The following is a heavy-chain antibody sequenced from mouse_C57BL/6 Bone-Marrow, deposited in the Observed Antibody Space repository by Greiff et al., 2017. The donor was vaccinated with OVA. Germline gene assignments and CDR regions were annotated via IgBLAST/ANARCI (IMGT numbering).Heavy chain of an antibody. CDR2: INPSNGGT. J-gene: IGHJ2*01. CDR1: GYTFTSYW. D-gene: IGHD2-4*01. V-gene: IGHV1-53*01. Sequence: VQLQQPGTDLVKPGASVKLSCKASGYTFTSYWMHWVKQRPGQGLEWIGNINPSNGGTNYNEKFKSKATLTVDKSSSTAYMLLSRLTSEDSTVYYCAKGIYDHEDYWGQGTTLTVSS. CDR3: AKGIYDHEDY.